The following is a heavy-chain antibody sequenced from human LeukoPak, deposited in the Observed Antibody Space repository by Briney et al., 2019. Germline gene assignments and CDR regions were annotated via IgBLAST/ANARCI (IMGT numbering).Heavy chain of an antibody. D-gene: IGHD1-26*01. J-gene: IGHJ6*02. Sequence: ASVKVSCKTSGYTFTSYYIHWMRQAPGQGLEWMGIINPSSGATNYAQKFQDRVTMTRDTSTSTVYMELSSQTSEDTAVYYCARATNFYYYYGMDVWGQGTTVTVSS. CDR1: GYTFTSYY. V-gene: IGHV1-46*01. CDR3: ARATNFYYYYGMDV. CDR2: INPSSGAT.